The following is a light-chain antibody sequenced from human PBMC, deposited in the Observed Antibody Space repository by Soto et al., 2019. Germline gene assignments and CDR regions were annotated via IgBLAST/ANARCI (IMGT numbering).Light chain of an antibody. J-gene: IGKJ1*01. Sequence: ETVLTQSPGTLSLSPGERATLSCRSSQSVSSNYLAWYQQKPGQAPRLLIYDVSSRATGIPDRVTGSGSGTDFPLTISTGAPEDHAWAYCRQYGSAPPFGRRAKVEL. CDR2: DVS. CDR1: QSVSSNY. CDR3: RQYGSAPP. V-gene: IGKV3-20*01.